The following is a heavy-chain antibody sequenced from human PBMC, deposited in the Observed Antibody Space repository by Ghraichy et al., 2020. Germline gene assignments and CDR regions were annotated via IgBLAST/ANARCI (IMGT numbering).Heavy chain of an antibody. Sequence: GESLNISCAASGFTFSSYSMNWVRQAPGKGLEWVSSISSSSSYIYYADSVKGRFTISRDNAKNSLYLQMNSLRAEDTAVYYCARDSSPIEGNSEVDYWGQGTLVTVSS. CDR1: GFTFSSYS. CDR3: ARDSSPIEGNSEVDY. CDR2: ISSSSSYI. D-gene: IGHD4-23*01. V-gene: IGHV3-21*01. J-gene: IGHJ4*02.